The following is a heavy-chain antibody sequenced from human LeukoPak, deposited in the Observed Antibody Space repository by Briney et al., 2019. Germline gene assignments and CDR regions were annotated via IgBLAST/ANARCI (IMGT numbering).Heavy chain of an antibody. V-gene: IGHV1-2*02. J-gene: IGHJ4*02. CDR1: GYSFTAFY. Sequence: ASVKLSCKASGYSFTAFYIHWVRQAPGQGLEWMGWIPPRKGDTQYAQKFQDRVTMTRDTSTRTAYMDLSSLGSDDTAVYYCAREGDYGTGSYYRGCYDCWGQGILVTVSS. D-gene: IGHD3-10*01. CDR2: IPPRKGDT. CDR3: AREGDYGTGSYYRGCYDC.